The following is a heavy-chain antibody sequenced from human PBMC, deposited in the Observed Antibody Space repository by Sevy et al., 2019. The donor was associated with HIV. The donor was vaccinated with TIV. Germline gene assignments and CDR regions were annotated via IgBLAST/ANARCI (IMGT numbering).Heavy chain of an antibody. D-gene: IGHD3-10*01. CDR3: AGTYYYGSGSSYGMDV. CDR1: GFTFSSYG. Sequence: GGSLRLSCAASGFTFSSYGMHWVRQAPGKGLEWVAVISYDGSNKYYADSVKGRFTISRDNSKNTLYLQMNSLRAEETAVYYCAGTYYYGSGSSYGMDVWGQGTTVTVSS. V-gene: IGHV3-30*03. J-gene: IGHJ6*02. CDR2: ISYDGSNK.